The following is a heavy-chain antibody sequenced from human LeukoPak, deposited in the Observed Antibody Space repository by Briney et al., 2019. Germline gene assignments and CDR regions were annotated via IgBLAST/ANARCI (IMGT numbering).Heavy chain of an antibody. V-gene: IGHV4-4*07. CDR1: GGSISSYY. J-gene: IGHJ2*01. D-gene: IGHD1-1*01. CDR3: ASSPTTWAFTSINWYFDL. CDR2: IYTSGST. Sequence: SETLSLTCTVSGGSISSYYWSWIRQPAGKGLEWIGRIYTSGSTNYNPSLKSRVTMSVGTSNNQFSLKLSSVTAADTAVYYCASSPTTWAFTSINWYFDLWGRGTLVTVSS.